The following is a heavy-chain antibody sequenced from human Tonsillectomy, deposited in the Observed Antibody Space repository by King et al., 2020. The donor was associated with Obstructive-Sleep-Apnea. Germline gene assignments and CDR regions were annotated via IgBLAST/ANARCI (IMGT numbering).Heavy chain of an antibody. CDR2: VYYSGST. V-gene: IGHV4-59*01. CDR3: AREGGSGRSMDV. D-gene: IGHD1-26*01. Sequence: VQLQESGPGLVKPSETLSLTCTVSGGSISSYYWSWIRQPPGKGLEWIGYVYYSGSTNYNPSLKSRVTISVDTSKNQFSLKLSSVTAADTAVYYCAREGGSGRSMDVWGQGTTVTVSS. CDR1: GGSISSYY. J-gene: IGHJ6*02.